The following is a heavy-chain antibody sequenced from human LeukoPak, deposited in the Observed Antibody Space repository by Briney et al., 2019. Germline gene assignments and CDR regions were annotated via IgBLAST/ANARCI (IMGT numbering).Heavy chain of an antibody. CDR3: ARHCSSTSCYTTGVDY. V-gene: IGHV4-30-2*01. Sequence: SQTLSLTCTVSGGSISSGGYYWSWIRQPPGKGLEWIGYIYHSGSTYYNPSLKSRVTISVDRSKNQFSLKLSSVTAADTAVYYCARHCSSTSCYTTGVDYWGQGTLVTVSS. D-gene: IGHD2-2*02. CDR2: IYHSGST. CDR1: GGSISSGGYY. J-gene: IGHJ4*02.